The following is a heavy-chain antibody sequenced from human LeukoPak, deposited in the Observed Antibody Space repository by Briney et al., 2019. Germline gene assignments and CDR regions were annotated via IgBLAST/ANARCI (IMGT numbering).Heavy chain of an antibody. CDR2: INPNSGGT. CDR1: GYTFTGYY. V-gene: IGHV1-2*02. D-gene: IGHD6-19*01. CDR3: ARDHPYSSGWYGRVEALDL. J-gene: IGHJ3*01. Sequence: ASVKVSCKASGYTFTGYYMHWVRQAPGQGDEWMGWINPNSGGTNYAQKFQGRVTMTRDTSISTAYMDLSRLRSNDTAVYYCARDHPYSSGWYGRVEALDLWGQGTTVTVSS.